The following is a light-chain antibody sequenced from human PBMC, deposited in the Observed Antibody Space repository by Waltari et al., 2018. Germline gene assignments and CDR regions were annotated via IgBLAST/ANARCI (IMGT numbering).Light chain of an antibody. Sequence: AIRITQSAFSLSAFLGDRVTIPCRASQSISTDLGWYQQKPGKAPKLLIYAASSLQSGVPSRFSGSGSGTDFTLTISSLQPEDFATYYCLQDYNYPQTFGQGTKLEIK. CDR3: LQDYNYPQT. V-gene: IGKV1-6*01. J-gene: IGKJ2*01. CDR1: QSISTD. CDR2: AAS.